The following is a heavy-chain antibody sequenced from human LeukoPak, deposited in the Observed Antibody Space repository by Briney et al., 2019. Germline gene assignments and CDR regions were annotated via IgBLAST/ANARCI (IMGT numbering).Heavy chain of an antibody. Sequence: GGSLRLSCAASGFTFSSYSMNWVRQAPGKGLEWVSSISSSSSYIYYAASVKGRFTISRDNAKNSLYLQMNSLRAEDTAVYYCARDYPRVGATLALLYYWGQGTLVTVSS. D-gene: IGHD1-26*01. CDR3: ARDYPRVGATLALLYY. J-gene: IGHJ4*02. V-gene: IGHV3-21*01. CDR1: GFTFSSYS. CDR2: ISSSSSYI.